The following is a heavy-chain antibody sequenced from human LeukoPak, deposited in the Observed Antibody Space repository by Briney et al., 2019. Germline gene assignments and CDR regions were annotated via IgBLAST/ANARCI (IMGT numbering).Heavy chain of an antibody. J-gene: IGHJ4*02. V-gene: IGHV3-30*04. D-gene: IGHD6-19*01. CDR3: ARGPNSRGWYDHFDY. CDR1: GFTFSSYA. Sequence: AGGSLRLSCAASGFTFSSYAMHWVRQAPGKGLEWVAVISYDGSNKYYADSVKGRFTISRDNSKNTLYLQMNSLRAEDTAVYYWARGPNSRGWYDHFDYWGQGTLVTVSS. CDR2: ISYDGSNK.